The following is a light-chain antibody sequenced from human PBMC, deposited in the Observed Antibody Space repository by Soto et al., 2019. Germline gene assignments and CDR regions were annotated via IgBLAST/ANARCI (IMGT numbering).Light chain of an antibody. CDR3: CSYAGSYTWV. J-gene: IGLJ3*02. V-gene: IGLV2-11*01. CDR2: DVS. CDR1: TSDVGTYNY. Sequence: QSVLTQPASVSGSPGQSITISCTGTTSDVGTYNYVSWYQQPPGTAPKLMIYDVSKRPSGVPDRFSGSKSGNTASLTISGLQAEDEADYYCCSYAGSYTWVFGEGTKLTVL.